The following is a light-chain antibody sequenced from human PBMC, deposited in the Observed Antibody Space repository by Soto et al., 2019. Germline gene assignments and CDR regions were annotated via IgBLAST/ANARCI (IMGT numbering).Light chain of an antibody. Sequence: QSALTQPPSASGSPGQSATISCTGTSSDVGGYNYVSWYQQHPGKAPKLMIFEVTSRPSGVSNRFSGSKSGNTASLTISGLQAEDEADYYCSSYTSSSTSVFGGGTKVTVL. CDR2: EVT. CDR3: SSYTSSSTSV. V-gene: IGLV2-14*01. J-gene: IGLJ3*02. CDR1: SSDVGGYNY.